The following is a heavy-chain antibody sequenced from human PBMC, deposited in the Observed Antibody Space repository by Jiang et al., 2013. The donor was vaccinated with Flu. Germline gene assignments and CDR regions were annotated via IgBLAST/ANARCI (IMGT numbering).Heavy chain of an antibody. Sequence: GPGLVKPSETLSLTCTVSGASVSRGGWWSWVRQPPGKGLEWIGEIYHNGGTNYNPSLKSRVTMSIDKSQNQFSLKVNSVTAADTAVYYCARDFGDIEDISLIPGANAFEMWGQGAMVTVSS. CDR3: ARDFGDIEDISLIPGANAFEM. CDR2: IYHNGGT. J-gene: IGHJ3*02. CDR1: GASVSRGGW. D-gene: IGHD2-2*01. V-gene: IGHV4-4*02.